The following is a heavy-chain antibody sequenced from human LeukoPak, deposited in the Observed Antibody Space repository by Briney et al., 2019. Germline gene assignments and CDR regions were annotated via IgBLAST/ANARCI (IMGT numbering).Heavy chain of an antibody. Sequence: PSETLSFTCNVSGGSISSTTDYWAWIRQPPGKGLEWIGSIYYGGRTFDNPSLKSRVTISIDTSKNQFFLKVTSVTAADTAVYYCARQKWLVGYMDVWDKGITVTVSS. CDR3: ARQKWLVGYMDV. CDR1: GGSISSTTDY. J-gene: IGHJ6*03. V-gene: IGHV4-39*01. CDR2: IYYGGRT. D-gene: IGHD6-19*01.